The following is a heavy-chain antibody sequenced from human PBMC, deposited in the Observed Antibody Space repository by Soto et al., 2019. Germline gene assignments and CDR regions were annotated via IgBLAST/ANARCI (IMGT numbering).Heavy chain of an antibody. CDR3: AKATTIFGVVGMDV. D-gene: IGHD3-3*01. CDR1: GFTFSNYA. J-gene: IGHJ6*03. Sequence: PGGSLRLSCAASGFTFSNYAMHWVRQAPGKGLEWVAVISFDGNNESYADFVKGRFTISRDNSKNTLYLQMNSLRTEDTAVFYCAKATTIFGVVGMDVWGKGTTVTV. CDR2: ISFDGNNE. V-gene: IGHV3-30*18.